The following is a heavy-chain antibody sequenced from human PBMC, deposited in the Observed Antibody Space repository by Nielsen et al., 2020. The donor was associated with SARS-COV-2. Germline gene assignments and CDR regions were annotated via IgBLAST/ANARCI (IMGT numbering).Heavy chain of an antibody. Sequence: LQPPGNGLSLASSISSSSSYIYYADSVKGRFTISRDNAKNSLYLQMNSLRAEDTAVYYCARFGSYYAGWGQGALVTVSS. D-gene: IGHD1-26*01. CDR2: ISSSSSYI. J-gene: IGHJ4*02. CDR3: ARFGSYYAG. V-gene: IGHV3-21*01.